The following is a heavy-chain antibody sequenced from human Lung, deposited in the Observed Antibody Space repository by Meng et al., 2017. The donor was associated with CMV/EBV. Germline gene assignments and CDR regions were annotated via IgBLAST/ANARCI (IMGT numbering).Heavy chain of an antibody. J-gene: IGHJ5*02. CDR3: VRGQLFCSGGSCYQHFDP. Sequence: GGSLRLSCAASGFSFSSFAMHWVRQAPGMGLEWVAVISYNGFNEYYADSVKGRFTISRDNSKNTLSLQMNSLRAEDTALYYCVRGQLFCSGGSCYQHFDPWGQGTLVTVSS. D-gene: IGHD2-15*01. CDR2: ISYNGFNE. V-gene: IGHV3-30-3*01. CDR1: GFSFSSFA.